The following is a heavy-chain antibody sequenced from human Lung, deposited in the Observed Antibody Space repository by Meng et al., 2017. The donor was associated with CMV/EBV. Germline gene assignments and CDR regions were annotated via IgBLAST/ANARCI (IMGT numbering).Heavy chain of an antibody. Sequence: GEYLKISCAASGFTFSSYAMSWVRQAPGKGLEWVSAISGSGGSTYYADSVKGRFTISRDNSKNTLYLQMNSLRAEDTAVYYCAKDKYGGYCSSTSCYVIFDYWXQGTLVTVSS. CDR2: ISGSGGST. D-gene: IGHD2-2*01. V-gene: IGHV3-23*01. CDR1: GFTFSSYA. CDR3: AKDKYGGYCSSTSCYVIFDY. J-gene: IGHJ4*02.